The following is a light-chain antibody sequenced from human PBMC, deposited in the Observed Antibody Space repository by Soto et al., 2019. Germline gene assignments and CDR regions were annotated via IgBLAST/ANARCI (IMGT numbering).Light chain of an antibody. CDR3: QQYYSFIT. J-gene: IGKJ5*01. CDR2: AAS. CDR1: QGISSY. V-gene: IGKV1-8*01. Sequence: MGLTQCPSLLSGATGYRVTITRRGSQGISSYLAWYQQKPGKAPKLLIYAASTLHSGVRSRFSGSGSATDSTLTISWLQAEDFATYYCQQYYSFITFGKGTRLE.